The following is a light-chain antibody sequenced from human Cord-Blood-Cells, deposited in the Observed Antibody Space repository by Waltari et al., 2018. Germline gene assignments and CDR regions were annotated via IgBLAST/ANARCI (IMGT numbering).Light chain of an antibody. V-gene: IGKV2-28*01. CDR1: QSLLHSNGYNY. J-gene: IGKJ2*01. CDR3: MQALQTPYT. Sequence: DTVMTQSPISLPFTPGEPAYISCSSSQSLLHSNGYNYLDWYLQKPGQSPQLLIYLDSNRASGVPDRFSGSGSGTDFTLKISRVEAEDVGVYYCMQALQTPYTFGQGTKLEIK. CDR2: LDS.